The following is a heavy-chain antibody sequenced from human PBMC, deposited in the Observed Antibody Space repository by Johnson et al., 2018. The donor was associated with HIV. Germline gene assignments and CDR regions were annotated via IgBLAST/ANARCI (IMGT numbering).Heavy chain of an antibody. V-gene: IGHV3-30*02. J-gene: IGHJ3*02. CDR3: AKDGEYSSPGAFDI. Sequence: QVQLVESGGGVVQPGRSLRLSCAASGFTFSSYGMHWVRQAPGKGLEWVAFIRYDGSNKDYADSVKGRFTISRDNSKNTLYLQMNSLRAEDTAVYYCAKDGEYSSPGAFDIWGQGTMVTVSS. CDR2: IRYDGSNK. CDR1: GFTFSSYG. D-gene: IGHD6-6*01.